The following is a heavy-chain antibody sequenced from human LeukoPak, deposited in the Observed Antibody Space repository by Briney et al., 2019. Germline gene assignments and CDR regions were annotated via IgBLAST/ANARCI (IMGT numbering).Heavy chain of an antibody. CDR2: ISSGSPI. D-gene: IGHD3-10*01. CDR3: ARDTRYSYGSGSCTMFDY. V-gene: IGHV3-48*03. Sequence: PGGSLRLPCAASGFTFSTYEMNWVRQAPGRGLEWVSYISSGSPIHYAHSVKGRFTVSRDNAKNSLYLQMNSLRAEDTAVYYCARDTRYSYGSGSCTMFDYWGQGTLVAVSS. CDR1: GFTFSTYE. J-gene: IGHJ4*02.